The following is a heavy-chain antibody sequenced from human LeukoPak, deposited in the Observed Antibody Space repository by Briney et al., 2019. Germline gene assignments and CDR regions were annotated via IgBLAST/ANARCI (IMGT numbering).Heavy chain of an antibody. CDR2: IYYSGST. D-gene: IGHD3-10*01. V-gene: IGHV4-59*11. CDR3: ARGRGAGDY. J-gene: IGHJ4*02. Sequence: SETLSLTCTVSGGSISSHYWSWIRQPPGKGLEWIGYIYYSGSTNYNPSLKSRVTISVDTSKNQFSLKLSSVTAADTAVYYCARGRGAGDYWGQGTPGTVSS. CDR1: GGSISSHY.